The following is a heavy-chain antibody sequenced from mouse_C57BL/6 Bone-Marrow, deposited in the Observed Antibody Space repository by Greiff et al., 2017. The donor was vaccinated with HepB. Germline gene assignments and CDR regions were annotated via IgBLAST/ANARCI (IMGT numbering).Heavy chain of an antibody. CDR2: IYPGSGST. CDR3: ARGGYDPWGAYYFDY. J-gene: IGHJ2*01. Sequence: QVQLQQPGAELVKPGASVKMSCKASGYTFTSYWITWVKQRPGQGLEWIGDIYPGSGSTNYNEKFKSKATLTVDTSSSTAYMQLSSLTSEDSAVYYCARGGYDPWGAYYFDYWGQGTTLTVSS. D-gene: IGHD2-3*01. CDR1: GYTFTSYW. V-gene: IGHV1-55*01.